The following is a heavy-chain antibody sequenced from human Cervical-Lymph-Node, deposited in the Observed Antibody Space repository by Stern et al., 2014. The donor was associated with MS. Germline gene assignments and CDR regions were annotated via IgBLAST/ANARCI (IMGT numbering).Heavy chain of an antibody. V-gene: IGHV3-30*04. Sequence: VQLVQSGGGVVQPGRSLRLSCAASGFIFNYYAMYWVRQAPGKGLQWVAVISNDGSSRDYADSVKGRFSISRDNSKNTLFLQMNSLRVEDTGVYYCASRYDYGDYIYWGQGTLVTVPS. D-gene: IGHD4-17*01. CDR3: ASRYDYGDYIY. J-gene: IGHJ4*02. CDR1: GFIFNYYA. CDR2: ISNDGSSR.